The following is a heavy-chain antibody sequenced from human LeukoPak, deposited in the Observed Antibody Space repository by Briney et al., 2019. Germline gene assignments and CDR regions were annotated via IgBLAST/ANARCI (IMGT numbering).Heavy chain of an antibody. CDR2: ISGSGGST. CDR1: GFTFSRYA. J-gene: IGHJ4*02. CDR3: ATPTRASFDY. V-gene: IGHV3-23*01. Sequence: GGSLRLSCAASGFTFSRYAMRRVRQAPGQGLEWVSAISGSGGSTYYADPVKGRFTISRDNSKNTLYLQMNSLRAEDTAVYYCATPTRASFDYWGQGTLVTVSS.